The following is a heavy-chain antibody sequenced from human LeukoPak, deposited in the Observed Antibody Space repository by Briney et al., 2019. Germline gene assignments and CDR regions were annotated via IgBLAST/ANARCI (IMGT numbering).Heavy chain of an antibody. J-gene: IGHJ4*02. CDR3: TTGGEYSSSSGYGHGH. D-gene: IGHD6-6*01. Sequence: GGSLRLSCAASGFTVNSNYMSWVRQAPGKGPEWVSVFYSGGDTYYADSVKGRFTISRDSSKNTLSLQMNSLRAEDTAVYYCTTGGEYSSSSGYGHGHWGQGTLVTVSS. CDR1: GFTVNSNY. V-gene: IGHV3-66*01. CDR2: FYSGGDT.